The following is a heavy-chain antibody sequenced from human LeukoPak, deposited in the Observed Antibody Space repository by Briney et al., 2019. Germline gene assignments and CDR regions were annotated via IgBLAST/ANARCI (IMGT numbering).Heavy chain of an antibody. CDR1: GFTVSSSY. V-gene: IGHV3-66*01. CDR2: IYSGGTT. CDR3: ARVSVTTEFDY. D-gene: IGHD4-17*01. J-gene: IGHJ4*02. Sequence: GGSLRLSCTASGFTVSSSYLSWVRQAPGGGVGGVSLIYSGGTTYYADSVNGRFTISRDNSKNTLYLQMNSLRPEDTAVYYCARVSVTTEFDYWGQGTLVAVSS.